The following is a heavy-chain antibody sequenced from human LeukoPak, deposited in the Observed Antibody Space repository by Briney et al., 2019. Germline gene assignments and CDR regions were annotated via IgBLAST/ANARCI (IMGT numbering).Heavy chain of an antibody. CDR3: ARDFEWELLAYFDY. Sequence: GASVKVSCKASGYTFSSYYMHWVRQAPGQGLEWMGWINPNSGGTNYAQKFQGRVTMTRDTSISTAYMELSRLRSDDTAVYYCARDFEWELLAYFDYWGQGTLVTVSS. D-gene: IGHD1-26*01. V-gene: IGHV1-2*02. J-gene: IGHJ4*02. CDR1: GYTFSSYY. CDR2: INPNSGGT.